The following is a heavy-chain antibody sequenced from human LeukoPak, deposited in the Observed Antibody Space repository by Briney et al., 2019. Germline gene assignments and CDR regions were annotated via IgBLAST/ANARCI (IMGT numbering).Heavy chain of an antibody. D-gene: IGHD3-10*01. J-gene: IGHJ4*02. CDR3: ARGGDYYFDY. V-gene: IGHV3-7*04. CDR2: IKQDGSEK. CDR1: GFTFSSYW. Sequence: GGSLRLSCAASGFTFSSYWMSCGREAPGKGLEWVANIKQDGSEKYYVDSVKGRFTISRDNAKNSLYLQMNSLRAEDTAVYYCARGGDYYFDYWGQGTLVTVSS.